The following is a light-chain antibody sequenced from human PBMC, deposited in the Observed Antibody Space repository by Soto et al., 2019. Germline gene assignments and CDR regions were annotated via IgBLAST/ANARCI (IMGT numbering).Light chain of an antibody. CDR3: QLYGSSPST. Sequence: EIVLTQSPGTLSLSPGERATLSCRASQSVSSSYLAWYQQKPGQAPRLLIYGASSRATGIPDRFSGSGSGTDFTLTISRLEPEDFAVYYCQLYGSSPSTFGPGTKVDIK. J-gene: IGKJ3*01. CDR1: QSVSSSY. CDR2: GAS. V-gene: IGKV3-20*01.